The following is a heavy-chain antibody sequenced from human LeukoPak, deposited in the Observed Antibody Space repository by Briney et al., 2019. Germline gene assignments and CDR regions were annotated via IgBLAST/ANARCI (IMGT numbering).Heavy chain of an antibody. J-gene: IGHJ6*03. CDR3: ARAYGSGSFAVIYYYYMDV. V-gene: IGHV1-2*02. D-gene: IGHD3-10*01. CDR1: GYTFTGYY. Sequence: GASVKVSCKASGYTFTGYYMHWVRQAPGQGLEWMGWINPNSGGTNYAQKFQGRVTMTRDTSISTAYMELSRLRSDDTAVYYCARAYGSGSFAVIYYYYMDVWGKGTTVTVSS. CDR2: INPNSGGT.